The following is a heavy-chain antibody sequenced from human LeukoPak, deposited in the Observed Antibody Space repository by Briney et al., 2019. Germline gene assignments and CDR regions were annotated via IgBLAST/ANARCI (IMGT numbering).Heavy chain of an antibody. J-gene: IGHJ4*02. CDR2: MNPNSGNT. D-gene: IGHD5-12*01. CDR1: GYTFTNYD. Sequence: ASVTVSCKTSGYTFTNYDINWVRQATGQGLEWMGWMNPNSGNTGYAQNFQGRVTMTRDTSISTAYMELSSLRSEDTAVYYCASKSGYSFWGQGTLVAVSS. CDR3: ASKSGYSF. V-gene: IGHV1-8*01.